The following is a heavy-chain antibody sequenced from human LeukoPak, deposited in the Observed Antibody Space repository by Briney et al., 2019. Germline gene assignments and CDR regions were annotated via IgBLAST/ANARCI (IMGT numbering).Heavy chain of an antibody. Sequence: PGGSLRLSCAASGFTFSSYGMHWVRQAPGKGLGWVSFIRYDGSNEYYADSVKGRFTISRDNAKNSLYLQMNSLRAEDTAVYYCASEVGASGDYWGQGTLVTVSS. CDR1: GFTFSSYG. D-gene: IGHD1-26*01. V-gene: IGHV3-30*02. J-gene: IGHJ4*02. CDR2: IRYDGSNE. CDR3: ASEVGASGDY.